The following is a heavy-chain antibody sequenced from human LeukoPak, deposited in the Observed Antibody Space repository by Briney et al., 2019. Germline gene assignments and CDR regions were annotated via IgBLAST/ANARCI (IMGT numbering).Heavy chain of an antibody. CDR1: GFTFSDYY. CDR3: ERARYFDL. Sequence: GSLRLSCAASGFTFSDYYMSWIRQPPGEGLEWIGYIYYSGSTNYNPPLKSRVTISVDTSKNQFSLKLSSVTAADTAVYYCERARYFDLWGRGTLVTVSS. CDR2: IYYSGST. J-gene: IGHJ2*01. V-gene: IGHV4-59*08.